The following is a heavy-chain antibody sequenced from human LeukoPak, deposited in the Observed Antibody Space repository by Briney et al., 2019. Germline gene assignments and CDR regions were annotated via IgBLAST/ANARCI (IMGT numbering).Heavy chain of an antibody. CDR1: GGSISNYY. J-gene: IGHJ4*02. Sequence: SETLSLTCTVSGGSISNYYWSWIRQPPGKGLEWIGDIYYSGSTNYNPSLKSRVTISVDTSKNLSSLNLSSVTAADTAVYYCAREQSASSRYYFDYWGQGTLVSVSS. D-gene: IGHD6-19*01. CDR2: IYYSGST. CDR3: AREQSASSRYYFDY. V-gene: IGHV4-59*12.